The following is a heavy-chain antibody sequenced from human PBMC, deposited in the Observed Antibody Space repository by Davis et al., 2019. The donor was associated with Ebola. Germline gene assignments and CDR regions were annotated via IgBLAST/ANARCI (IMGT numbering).Heavy chain of an antibody. CDR2: ISAYNGNT. D-gene: IGHD5-24*01. CDR3: AREVEGFFDY. J-gene: IGHJ4*02. Sequence: AASVKVSCKAAGGTFSSYAISWVRQAPGQGLEWMGWISAYNGNTNYAQKLQGRVTMTTDTSTSTAYMELRSLRSDDTAVYYCAREVEGFFDYWGQGTLVTVSS. V-gene: IGHV1-18*01. CDR1: GGTFSSYA.